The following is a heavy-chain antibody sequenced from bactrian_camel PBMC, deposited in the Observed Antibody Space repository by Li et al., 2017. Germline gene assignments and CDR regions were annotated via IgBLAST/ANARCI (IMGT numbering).Heavy chain of an antibody. CDR1: EFSLY. CDR3: TNTMADTAG. Sequence: VQLVESGGGLVQPGTSARLSCVASEFSLYMVWVRQAPGKGLEWVSSIVSGGDTTFYRSSVKGRFTISRDNAKNTVYLQMNSLKSEDTALYYCTNTMADTAGWGQGTQVTVS. D-gene: IGHD6*01. V-gene: IGHV3S40*01. CDR2: IVSGGDTT. J-gene: IGHJ4*01.